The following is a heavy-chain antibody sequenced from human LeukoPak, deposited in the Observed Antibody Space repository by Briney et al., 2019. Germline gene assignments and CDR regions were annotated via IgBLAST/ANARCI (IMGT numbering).Heavy chain of an antibody. Sequence: GSLRLSCAASGFTVITNDMTWVRQAPGKGLEWVSVLYSDGNTKYADSVQGRFTISRDNSKNTQYLEMNSLSPDDTAVYYCARGVEPLAANTLAYWGQGTLVTVSS. J-gene: IGHJ4*02. CDR3: ARGVEPLAANTLAY. D-gene: IGHD1-14*01. V-gene: IGHV3-53*01. CDR1: GFTVITND. CDR2: LYSDGNT.